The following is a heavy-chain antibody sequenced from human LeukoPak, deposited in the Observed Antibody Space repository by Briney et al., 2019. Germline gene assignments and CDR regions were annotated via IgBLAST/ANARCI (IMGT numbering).Heavy chain of an antibody. CDR3: ARDGVVSSTERKEYFEH. V-gene: IGHV3-33*08. D-gene: IGHD2-2*01. CDR1: GFTFSSYW. Sequence: PGGSLRLTCAASGFTFSSYWMHWVRQAPGKGLEWVAVIWFDGSSQNYADSVKGRFTISRDNSKNRLYLQMNSLRDEDTAVYYCARDGVVSSTERKEYFEHWGQGTLVTVSS. CDR2: IWFDGSSQ. J-gene: IGHJ1*01.